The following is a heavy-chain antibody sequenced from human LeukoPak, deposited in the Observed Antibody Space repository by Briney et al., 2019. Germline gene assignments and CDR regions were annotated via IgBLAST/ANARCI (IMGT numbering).Heavy chain of an antibody. Sequence: SVKVSCKASGGTFSSYAVSWVRQAPGQGLEWMGGIIPIFGTANYAQKFQGRVTITADESTSTAYMELSSLRSEDTAVYYCAREVLSYDYVWGSYRAHFDYWGQGTLVTVSS. D-gene: IGHD3-16*02. CDR1: GGTFSSYA. V-gene: IGHV1-69*13. CDR3: AREVLSYDYVWGSYRAHFDY. J-gene: IGHJ4*02. CDR2: IIPIFGTA.